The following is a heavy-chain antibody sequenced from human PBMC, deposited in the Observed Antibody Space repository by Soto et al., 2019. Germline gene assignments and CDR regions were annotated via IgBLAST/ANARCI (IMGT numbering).Heavy chain of an antibody. Sequence: GSLRLSCAASGFSLSNYVMNWVRQAPGKGLEWISSIGSSSGTMFHADSVKGRFTISTDSAKNSLFLHLNSLGADDTFFYYCARVPSRGWPYFFDYGGLGTLVTV. CDR3: ARVPSRGWPYFFDY. J-gene: IGHJ4*02. CDR2: IGSSSGTM. D-gene: IGHD6-19*01. V-gene: IGHV3-48*01. CDR1: GFSLSNYV.